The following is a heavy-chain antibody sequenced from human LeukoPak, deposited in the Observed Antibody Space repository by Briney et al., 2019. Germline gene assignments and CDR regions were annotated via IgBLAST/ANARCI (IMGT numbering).Heavy chain of an antibody. V-gene: IGHV4-34*01. J-gene: IGHJ5*02. CDR3: ARDNGDFNWFDP. CDR2: INHSGST. Sequence: SETLSLTCAVYGGSFSGYYWSWIRQPPGKGLEWIGEINHSGSTNYNPSLKSRVTISVDTSKNQFSLKLSSVTASDTAVYFCARDNGDFNWFDPWGHGTLVTVSS. D-gene: IGHD2-21*01. CDR1: GGSFSGYY.